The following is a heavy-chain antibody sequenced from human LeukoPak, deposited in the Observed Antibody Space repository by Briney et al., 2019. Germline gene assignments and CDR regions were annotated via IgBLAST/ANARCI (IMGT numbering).Heavy chain of an antibody. CDR2: INPNSGGT. CDR3: ARGYCSSIKCYEDAY. Sequence: ASVKVFCKASGYTFPDYYMHWVRQAPGKGLEWMGWINPNSGGTNYAQKFQGRVTMTRDTSISIAYMEVSRLRSDDTAVYYCARGYCSSIKCYEDAYWGQGTLVTVSS. J-gene: IGHJ4*02. D-gene: IGHD2-2*01. CDR1: GYTFPDYY. V-gene: IGHV1-2*02.